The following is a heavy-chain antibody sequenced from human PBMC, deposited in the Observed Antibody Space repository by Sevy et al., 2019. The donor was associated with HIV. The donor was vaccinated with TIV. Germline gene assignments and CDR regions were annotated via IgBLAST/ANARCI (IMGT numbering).Heavy chain of an antibody. J-gene: IGHJ6*02. CDR1: GFTFSTYW. V-gene: IGHV3-7*01. D-gene: IGHD3-3*01. CDR2: IKKDGSEK. CDR3: ARDQQITIVGEITDYYFYYGMDV. Sequence: GGSLRLSCAASGFTFSTYWMSWVRQAPGKGLEWVANIKKDGSEKYYVDSVKGRFTISRDNAKSSLYLQMNSLRAEDTAVYYCARDQQITIVGEITDYYFYYGMDVWGQGTTVTVSS.